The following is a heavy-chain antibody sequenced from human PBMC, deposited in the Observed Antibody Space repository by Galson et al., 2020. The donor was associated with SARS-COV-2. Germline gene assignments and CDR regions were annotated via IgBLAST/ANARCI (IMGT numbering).Heavy chain of an antibody. J-gene: IGHJ4*02. CDR2: VSRSGRT. V-gene: IGHV4-30-2*06. CDR3: VRTHAAYCSSFSCIFYFAS. Sequence: KASETLFLTRTVAGGSVSGDGDAWSWVPQYPGTGLECIGYVSRSGRTSYNQSRKTRVSKSLDRSENQFSLGLTSVTAADTAMYYCVRTHAAYCSSFSCIFYFASWGQGSLVTVSS. CDR1: GGSVSGDGDA. D-gene: IGHD2-2*01.